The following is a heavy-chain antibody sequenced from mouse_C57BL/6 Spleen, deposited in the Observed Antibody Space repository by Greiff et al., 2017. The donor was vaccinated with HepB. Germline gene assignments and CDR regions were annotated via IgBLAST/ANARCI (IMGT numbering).Heavy chain of an antibody. CDR1: GFTFSDYY. CDR2: INYDGSST. CDR3: ARDGGACFAY. V-gene: IGHV5-16*01. Sequence: EVQLVESEGGLVQPGSSMKLSCTASGFTFSDYYMAWVRQVPEKGLEWVANINYDGSSTYYLDSLKSRFIISRDNAKYILYLQMSSLKSEDTATYYCARDGGACFAYWGQGTLFTVAA. J-gene: IGHJ3*01.